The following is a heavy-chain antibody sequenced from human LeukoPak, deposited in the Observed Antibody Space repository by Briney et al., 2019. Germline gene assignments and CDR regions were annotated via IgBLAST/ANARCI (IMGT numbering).Heavy chain of an antibody. CDR2: IKQDGSEK. CDR1: GFTFSSYW. D-gene: IGHD3-16*01. CDR3: ERESSLYSFDVPFDP. J-gene: IGHJ5*02. Sequence: GGSLRLSCAASGFTFSSYWMSWVRQAPGKGLEWVANIKQDGSEKYYVDSVKGRFTISRDNAKNSLYLQMNSLRAEDTAVYYCERESSLYSFDVPFDPWGQGTLVTVSS. V-gene: IGHV3-7*01.